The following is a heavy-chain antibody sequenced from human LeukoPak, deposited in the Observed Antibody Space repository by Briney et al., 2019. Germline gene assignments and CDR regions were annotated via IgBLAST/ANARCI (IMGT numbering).Heavy chain of an antibody. CDR3: AREGRITIFGVAASPNWFDP. V-gene: IGHV3-30-3*01. J-gene: IGHJ5*02. CDR2: ISYDGSNK. D-gene: IGHD3-3*01. CDR1: GFTFSSYA. Sequence: PGRSLRLPCAASGFTFSSYAMHWVRQAPGKGLEWVAVISYDGSNKYYADSVKGRFTISRDNSKNTLYLQMNSLRAEDTAVYYCAREGRITIFGVAASPNWFDPWGQGTLVTVSS.